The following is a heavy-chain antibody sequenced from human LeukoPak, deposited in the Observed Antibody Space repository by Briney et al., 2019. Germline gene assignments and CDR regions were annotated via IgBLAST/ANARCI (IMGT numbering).Heavy chain of an antibody. J-gene: IGHJ4*02. D-gene: IGHD4/OR15-4a*01. V-gene: IGHV1-46*01. CDR1: GYTFTGYY. Sequence: SVKVSCKASGYTFTGYYIHWVRQAPGQGLEWMGIINPGGGSTTYSQKFQDRVTMTRDTSTNTVYMELSSLRSDDTAVYYCARDGRMTVANPNYFDSWGQGTLVTVSS. CDR2: INPGGGST. CDR3: ARDGRMTVANPNYFDS.